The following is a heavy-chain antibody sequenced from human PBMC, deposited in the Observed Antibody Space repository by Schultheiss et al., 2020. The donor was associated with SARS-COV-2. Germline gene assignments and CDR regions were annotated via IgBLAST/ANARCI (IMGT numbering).Heavy chain of an antibody. CDR1: GFTFSSYA. V-gene: IGHV3-23*01. CDR2: ISGSGGST. D-gene: IGHD5-12*01. CDR3: ARAMDIVATMLDY. J-gene: IGHJ4*02. Sequence: GGSLRLSCAASGFTFSSYAMSWVRQAPGKGLEWVSAISGSGGSTYYADSVKGRFTISRDNSKNTLYLQMSSLRAEDTAVYYCARAMDIVATMLDYWGQGTLVTVSS.